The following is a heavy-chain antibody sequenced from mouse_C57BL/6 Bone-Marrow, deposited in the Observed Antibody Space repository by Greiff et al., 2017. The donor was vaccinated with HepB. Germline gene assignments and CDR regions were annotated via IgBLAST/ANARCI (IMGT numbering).Heavy chain of an antibody. Sequence: EVQLQQSGPGLVKPSQSLSLTCSVTGYSITSGYYWNWIRQFPGNKLEWMGYISYDGSNNYNPSLKNRISITRDTSKNQFFLKLNSVTTEDTATYYRARERRVYAMDYWGQGTSVTVSS. J-gene: IGHJ4*01. V-gene: IGHV3-6*01. CDR3: ARERRVYAMDY. CDR1: GYSITSGYY. CDR2: ISYDGSN.